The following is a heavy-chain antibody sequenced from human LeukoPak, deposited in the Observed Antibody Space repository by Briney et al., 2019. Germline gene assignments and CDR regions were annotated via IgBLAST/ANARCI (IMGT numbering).Heavy chain of an antibody. J-gene: IGHJ4*02. CDR1: GFTFSTYA. CDR2: LSGRGSDT. CDR3: AKVRVAAPVYYFDY. D-gene: IGHD6-13*01. V-gene: IGHV3-23*01. Sequence: GGSLRLSCVASGFTFSTYAMSWVRQAPGKGLEWVSTLSGRGSDTYYAGSVKGRFTISRDNSKNTLYLQMNSPRAEDTAVYYCAKVRVAAPVYYFDYWGQGTLVTVSS.